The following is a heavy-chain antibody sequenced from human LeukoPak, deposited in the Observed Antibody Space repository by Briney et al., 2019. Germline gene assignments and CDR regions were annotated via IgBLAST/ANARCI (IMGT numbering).Heavy chain of an antibody. CDR1: GVSFSGYY. CDR3: ARTSWELLPFDY. CDR2: INHSGST. Sequence: SETLSLTCAVYGVSFSGYYWSWIRQPPGKGLEWIGEINHSGSTNYNPSLKSRVTISVDTYKNQFSLKLSSVTAADTAVYYCARTSWELLPFDYWGQGTLVTVSS. J-gene: IGHJ4*02. D-gene: IGHD1-26*01. V-gene: IGHV4-34*01.